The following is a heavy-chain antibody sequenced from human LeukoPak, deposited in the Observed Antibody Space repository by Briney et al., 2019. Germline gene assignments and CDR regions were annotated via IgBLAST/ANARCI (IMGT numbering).Heavy chain of an antibody. CDR1: GFTFTDYW. D-gene: IGHD1-26*01. J-gene: IGHJ4*02. Sequence: GGSLRLSCAASGFTFTDYWMTWVRQVPGKGLEWVANIQRGGSESYYVDSVKGRFTISRENAKNSLYLQMDSLRVEDTAVYYCARVGTWELQRVFDYWGQETPVTVSS. CDR2: IQRGGSES. V-gene: IGHV3-7*01. CDR3: ARVGTWELQRVFDY.